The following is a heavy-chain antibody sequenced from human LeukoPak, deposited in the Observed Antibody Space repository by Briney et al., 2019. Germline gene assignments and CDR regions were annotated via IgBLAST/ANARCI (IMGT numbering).Heavy chain of an antibody. D-gene: IGHD3-9*01. Sequence: GGSLRLSCAASGFTFSSYWMSWVRQAPGKGLEWVANIKQDGSEKYYVDSVKGRFTISRDNAKNSLYLQMNSLRAEDTAVYYCARELRYYDILTGYYTNDYWGQGTLVTVSS. J-gene: IGHJ4*02. CDR1: GFTFSSYW. CDR3: ARELRYYDILTGYYTNDY. CDR2: IKQDGSEK. V-gene: IGHV3-7*01.